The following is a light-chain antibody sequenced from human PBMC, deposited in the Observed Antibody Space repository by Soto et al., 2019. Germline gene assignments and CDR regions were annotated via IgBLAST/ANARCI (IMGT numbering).Light chain of an antibody. Sequence: QSVLIQPPSASGTPGQRVTISCSGSSSNIGRNYVYWYQQLPGTAPKLLIYSNNQRPSGVPDRCSGSKSGTSASLAISGLRSEDEADYYCAAWDDSLSVVFGGGTKLTVL. J-gene: IGLJ2*01. CDR2: SNN. CDR3: AAWDDSLSVV. CDR1: SSNIGRNY. V-gene: IGLV1-47*01.